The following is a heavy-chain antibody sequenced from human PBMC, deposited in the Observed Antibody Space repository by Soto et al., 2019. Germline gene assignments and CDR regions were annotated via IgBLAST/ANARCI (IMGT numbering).Heavy chain of an antibody. CDR1: GYTFSSYG. D-gene: IGHD5-18*01. J-gene: IGHJ6*02. V-gene: IGHV1-18*01. Sequence: GASVKVSCKASGYTFSSYGISWVRQAPGQGLEWMGWISAYNGNTNYALKVQGRVTMTTDTSTSTAYMELRSLRADDTAVFYCARDRGYTFGYHYYGLDVWGQGTTVTVLL. CDR2: ISAYNGNT. CDR3: ARDRGYTFGYHYYGLDV.